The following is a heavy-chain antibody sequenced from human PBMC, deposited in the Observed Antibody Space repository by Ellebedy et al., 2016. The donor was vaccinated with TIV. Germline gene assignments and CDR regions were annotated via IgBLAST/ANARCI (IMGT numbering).Heavy chain of an antibody. Sequence: MPSETLSLTCTVSGGSISSYYWSRIRQPPGKGLEWIGYIYYSGSTNYNPSLKSRVTISVDTSKNQFSLKLSSVTAADTAVYYCARGRSYGSGTFDYWGQGTLVTVSS. CDR1: GGSISSYY. CDR2: IYYSGST. V-gene: IGHV4-59*01. D-gene: IGHD3-10*01. J-gene: IGHJ4*02. CDR3: ARGRSYGSGTFDY.